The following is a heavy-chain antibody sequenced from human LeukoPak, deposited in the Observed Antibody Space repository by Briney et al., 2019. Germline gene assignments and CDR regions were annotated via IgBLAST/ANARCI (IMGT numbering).Heavy chain of an antibody. CDR2: ISFDGGNV. V-gene: IGHV3-30*03. J-gene: IGHJ2*01. CDR1: GFIFKNYG. Sequence: GGSLRLSCVVSGFIFKNYGIHWVRQAPGKGLEWVAFISFDGGNVYHPDSVKGRFTISRDDSKNTAYLQMDNLRADDTAVYYCARPPRFGSGDTCSTFWYFDIWGRGTLVTVSS. D-gene: IGHD2-15*01. CDR3: ARPPRFGSGDTCSTFWYFDI.